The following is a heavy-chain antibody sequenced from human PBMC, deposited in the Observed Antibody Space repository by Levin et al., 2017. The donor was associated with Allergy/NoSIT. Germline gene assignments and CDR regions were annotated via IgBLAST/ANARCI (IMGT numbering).Heavy chain of an antibody. J-gene: IGHJ4*02. Sequence: GESLKISCAASGFTFSSYAMSWVRQAPGKGLEWVSAISGSGGSTYYADSVKGRFTISRDNSKNTLYLQMNSLRAEDTAVYYCAKDLGAAAGKGGYWGQGTLVTVSS. D-gene: IGHD6-13*01. CDR2: ISGSGGST. CDR3: AKDLGAAAGKGGY. CDR1: GFTFSSYA. V-gene: IGHV3-23*01.